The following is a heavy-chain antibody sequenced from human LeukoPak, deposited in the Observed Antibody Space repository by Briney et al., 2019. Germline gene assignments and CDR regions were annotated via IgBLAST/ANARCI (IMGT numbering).Heavy chain of an antibody. D-gene: IGHD3-10*01. CDR2: IYSSGST. J-gene: IGHJ4*02. CDR1: GGSISSGSYY. V-gene: IGHV4-61*02. CDR3: SWDDYGSGSYYSFDY. Sequence: PSQTLSLTCTVSGGSISSGSYYWSWIRQPAGKGLEWIGRIYSSGSTNYNPSLKSRVTISVDTSKNQFSLKLSSVTAADTAVYYCSWDDYGSGSYYSFDYWGQGTLVTVSS.